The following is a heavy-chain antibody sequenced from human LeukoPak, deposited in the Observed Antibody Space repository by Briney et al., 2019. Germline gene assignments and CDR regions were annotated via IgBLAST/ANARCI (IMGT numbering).Heavy chain of an antibody. J-gene: IGHJ6*03. Sequence: GGSLRLSCAASGFTFSSHAMSWVRQAPGKGLEWVSSLSGSGGTTYHADSVKGRFSISRDNSKNTLYLQLNSLRAEDTAVYYCAKCGSTSRVTTSRVVFGYYYYLDVWGKGTPVTVSS. CDR1: GFTFSSHA. V-gene: IGHV3-23*01. CDR2: LSGSGGTT. D-gene: IGHD4-17*01. CDR3: AKCGSTSRVTTSRVVFGYYYYLDV.